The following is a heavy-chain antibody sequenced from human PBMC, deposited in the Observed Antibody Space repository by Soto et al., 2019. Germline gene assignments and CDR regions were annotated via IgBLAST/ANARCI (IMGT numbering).Heavy chain of an antibody. CDR3: ARSYSSGWYTDYYYYGMDV. CDR2: IYYSGST. V-gene: IGHV4-59*01. J-gene: IGHJ6*02. Sequence: PPGKGLEWIGYIYYSGSTNYTPSLKSRVTISVDTSKNQFSLKLSSVTAADTAVYYCARSYSSGWYTDYYYYGMDVWGQGTTVTVSS. D-gene: IGHD6-19*01.